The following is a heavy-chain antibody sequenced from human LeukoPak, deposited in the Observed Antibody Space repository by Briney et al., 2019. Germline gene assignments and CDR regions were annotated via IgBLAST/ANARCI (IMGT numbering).Heavy chain of an antibody. Sequence: GGSLRLSCAASGFTFSSYSMNWVRQAPGKGLEWVSSISSSSSYIYYADSVKGRFTISRDNAKNSLYLQMNSLGAEDTAVYYCARDLPYGDWYFDLWGRGTLVTVSS. CDR3: ARDLPYGDWYFDL. CDR1: GFTFSSYS. CDR2: ISSSSSYI. D-gene: IGHD4-17*01. J-gene: IGHJ2*01. V-gene: IGHV3-21*01.